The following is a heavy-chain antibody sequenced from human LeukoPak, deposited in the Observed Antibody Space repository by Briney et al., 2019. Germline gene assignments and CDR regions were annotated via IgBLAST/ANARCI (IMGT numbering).Heavy chain of an antibody. V-gene: IGHV4-39*07. CDR2: INYSGST. CDR3: ARDDGGSTGRFDP. D-gene: IGHD1-26*01. J-gene: IGHJ5*02. Sequence: SETLSLTCSVSGGSIITTSYYWGWSRQPPGKVLGWVGSINYSGSTYYNPSLKSRVTISVDTSKTHFSLKLTSVPAADTAVFYCARDDGGSTGRFDPWGQGTLVTVSS. CDR1: GGSIITTSYY.